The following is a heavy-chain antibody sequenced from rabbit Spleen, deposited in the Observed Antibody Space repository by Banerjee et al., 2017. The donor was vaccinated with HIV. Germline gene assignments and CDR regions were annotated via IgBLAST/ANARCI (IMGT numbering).Heavy chain of an antibody. CDR2: IDHVFSTT. J-gene: IGHJ4*01. CDR3: VKDVAVKFNL. V-gene: IGHV1S47*01. Sequence: QEQLVESGGGLVQPGGSLKLSCKAYGFAFSGYGMSWVRQAPGKGLEWMVYIDHVFSTTYYASWVNARFTTSSHNAQNTLYLQMNSLTAADTATYFRVKDVAVKFNLWGPGPLVTVS. D-gene: IGHD4-1*01. CDR1: GFAFSGYG.